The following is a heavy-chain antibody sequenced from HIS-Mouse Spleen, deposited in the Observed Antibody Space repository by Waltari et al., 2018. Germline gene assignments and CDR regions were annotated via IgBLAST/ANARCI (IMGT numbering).Heavy chain of an antibody. Sequence: QVQLVQSGAEVKKPGASVKVSCKASGYTFTGYYMHWVRQAPGQGLEWMGWINPIIGGTNYAQKFQGRVTMTRDTSISTAYMELSRLRSDDTAVYYCARGTGTDAFDIWGQGTMVTVSS. CDR1: GYTFTGYY. V-gene: IGHV1-2*02. CDR3: ARGTGTDAFDI. D-gene: IGHD1-1*01. CDR2: INPIIGGT. J-gene: IGHJ3*02.